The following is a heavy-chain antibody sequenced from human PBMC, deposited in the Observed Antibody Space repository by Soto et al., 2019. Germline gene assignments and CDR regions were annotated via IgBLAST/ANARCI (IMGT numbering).Heavy chain of an antibody. J-gene: IGHJ4*02. CDR1: GFTFSSYG. Sequence: QPGGSLRLSCAASGFTFSSYGMHWVRQAPGKGLEWVAVISYDGSNKYYADSVKGRFTISRDNSKNTLYLQMNSLRAEDTAVYYCAYSGGIGELLGDTDYWGQGTLVTVSS. D-gene: IGHD3-10*01. CDR3: AYSGGIGELLGDTDY. CDR2: ISYDGSNK. V-gene: IGHV3-30*03.